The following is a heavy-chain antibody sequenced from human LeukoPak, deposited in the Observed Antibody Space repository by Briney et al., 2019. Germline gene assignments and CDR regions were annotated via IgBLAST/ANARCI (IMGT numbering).Heavy chain of an antibody. CDR3: ARGRRDGYNLEYFDY. CDR2: IYYSGST. Sequence: PSETLSLTCTVSGGSISSYYWSWIRQPPGKGLEWIGYIYYSGSTNYNPSLKSRVTISVDTSKNQFSLKLSSVTAADTAVYYCARGRRDGYNLEYFDYWGQGTLVTVSS. V-gene: IGHV4-59*01. D-gene: IGHD5-24*01. CDR1: GGSISSYY. J-gene: IGHJ4*02.